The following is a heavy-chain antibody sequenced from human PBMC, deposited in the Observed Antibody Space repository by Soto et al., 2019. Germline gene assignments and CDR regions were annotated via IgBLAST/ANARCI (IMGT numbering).Heavy chain of an antibody. CDR2: MNPNSGNT. D-gene: IGHD1-1*01. CDR3: ARGRGSELERRKKAAY. V-gene: IGHV1-8*01. J-gene: IGHJ4*02. CDR1: GYTFTSYD. Sequence: ASVKVSCKASGYTFTSYDINWVRQATGQGLEWMGWMNPNSGNTGYAQKFQGRVTMTRNTSISTAYMELSSLRSEDTAVYYCARGRGSELERRKKAAYWGQGTLVTGSS.